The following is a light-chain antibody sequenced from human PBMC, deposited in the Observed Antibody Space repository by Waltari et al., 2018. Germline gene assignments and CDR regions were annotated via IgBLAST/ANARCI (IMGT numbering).Light chain of an antibody. Sequence: QSALTQPRSVSGSPGQSVTISCTGNSIDVSGYNYGSWDQQHPGKAPNVLIYDVFKRPSGIPDRFSASQAGYTAALIISGLQAGDEADYYCCSYAGKWVFGGGTKLTVL. CDR1: SIDVSGYNY. V-gene: IGLV2-11*01. J-gene: IGLJ3*02. CDR3: CSYAGKWV. CDR2: DVF.